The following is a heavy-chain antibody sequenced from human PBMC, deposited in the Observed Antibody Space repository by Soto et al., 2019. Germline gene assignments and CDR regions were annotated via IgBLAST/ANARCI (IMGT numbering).Heavy chain of an antibody. CDR3: AKGSSSFDY. J-gene: IGHJ4*02. V-gene: IGHV3-30*18. CDR2: ISYDGSNK. Sequence: GGSLRLSCAASGSTFSSYGMHWVRQAPGKGLEWVAVISYDGSNKYYADSVKGRLTISRDNSKNTLYLQMNSLRAEDTAVYYCAKGSSSFDYWGQGTLVTVSS. D-gene: IGHD6-13*01. CDR1: GSTFSSYG.